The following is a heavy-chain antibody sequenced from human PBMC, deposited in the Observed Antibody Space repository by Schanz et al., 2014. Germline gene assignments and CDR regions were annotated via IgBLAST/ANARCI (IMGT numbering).Heavy chain of an antibody. CDR3: ARHGGIPYYPMDV. CDR1: GGSISSSTYY. Sequence: QLQLQESGPGLVKPSETLSLTCTVSGGSISSSTYYWGWIRQPPGKGLEWIGYISYSGSTSFNPSLKSRLTMSVDTSKNQFSLRLSSVTAADTAVYYCARHGGIPYYPMDVWGQGTTXTVSS. CDR2: ISYSGST. J-gene: IGHJ6*02. V-gene: IGHV4-39*07. D-gene: IGHD3-16*01.